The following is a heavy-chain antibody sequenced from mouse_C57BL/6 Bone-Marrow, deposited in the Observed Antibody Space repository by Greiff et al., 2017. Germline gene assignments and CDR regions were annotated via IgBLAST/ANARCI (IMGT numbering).Heavy chain of an antibody. J-gene: IGHJ3*01. V-gene: IGHV1-64*01. CDR1: GYTFTSYW. Sequence: VQLQQPGAELVKPGASVKLSCKASGYTFTSYWMHWVKQRPGQGLEWIGMIHPNSGSTNYNEKFKSKATLTVDKSSSTAYMQHSSLTSEDSAVYYCAIGRESMMVTTWFAYWDQETLDTVSA. D-gene: IGHD2-3*01. CDR3: AIGRESMMVTTWFAY. CDR2: IHPNSGST.